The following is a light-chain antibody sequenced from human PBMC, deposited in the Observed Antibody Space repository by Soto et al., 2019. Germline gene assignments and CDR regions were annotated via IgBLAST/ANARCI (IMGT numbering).Light chain of an antibody. CDR1: TSDVGIYNL. Sequence: QSALTQPASVSGSPGQSITLSCSGPTSDVGIYNLVSWYQQHPGKAPKLVIYEVAKLPSGVSNRFSGSRSGNTASLTISGLQSEDEAEYYCSSYAGSRWVFGGGTNVTVL. CDR2: EVA. J-gene: IGLJ3*02. CDR3: SSYAGSRWV. V-gene: IGLV2-23*02.